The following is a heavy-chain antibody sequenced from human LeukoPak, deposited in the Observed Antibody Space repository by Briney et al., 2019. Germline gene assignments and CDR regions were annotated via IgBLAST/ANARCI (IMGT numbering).Heavy chain of an antibody. J-gene: IGHJ4*02. CDR3: AKDRDKGNYYFDY. D-gene: IGHD1-7*01. Sequence: PGGSLRLSCAASGFTFSSYGMHRVRQAPGKGLEWVAFIRYDGSDKDYVDSVKGRFTISRDNSKNTLYLQMNSLRAEDTAVYYCAKDRDKGNYYFDYWGQGTLVTVSS. V-gene: IGHV3-30*02. CDR1: GFTFSSYG. CDR2: IRYDGSDK.